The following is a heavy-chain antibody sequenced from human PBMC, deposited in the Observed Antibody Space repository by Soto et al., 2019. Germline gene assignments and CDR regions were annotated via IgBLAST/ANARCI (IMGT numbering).Heavy chain of an antibody. CDR1: GFTFDDYA. J-gene: IGHJ4*02. D-gene: IGHD2-2*02. CDR3: AKASYTYGGAGDY. Sequence: GGSLRLSCAASGFTFDDYAMHWVRKTPGKGLEWVSLITWDGGSAFYADSVKGRFTISRDNSNNSLYLQMNSLRPEDTALYYCAKASYTYGGAGDYWGQGTLVTVSS. V-gene: IGHV3-43D*03. CDR2: ITWDGGSA.